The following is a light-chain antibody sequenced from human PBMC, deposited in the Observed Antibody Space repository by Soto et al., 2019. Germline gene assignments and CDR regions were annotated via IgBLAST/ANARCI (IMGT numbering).Light chain of an antibody. Sequence: DIQMTQSPSSLSASVGDRVTITCQASQNINNYLNWYQQKPGRAPKLLIYDASNLEAGVPSRFRGSGSGTDFTLTISSLQPEDFASYYCQQIYTIPLTFGGGTKVDI. CDR1: QNINNY. CDR3: QQIYTIPLT. CDR2: DAS. V-gene: IGKV1-33*01. J-gene: IGKJ4*01.